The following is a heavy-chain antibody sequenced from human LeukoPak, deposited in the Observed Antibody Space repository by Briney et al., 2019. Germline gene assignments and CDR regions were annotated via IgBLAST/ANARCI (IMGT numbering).Heavy chain of an antibody. CDR1: DDSITIYY. V-gene: IGHV4-59*01. D-gene: IGHD4-11*01. CDR3: ARGRVSSNTWYSTYYYYFYMDV. Sequence: SETLSLTCTVSDDSITIYYWTWIRQPPGRGPEWIGYIDHTGITNYNPSVNSRVTISRDTSKNHFSLELSSATAADTAVYFCARGRVSSNTWYSTYYYYFYMDVWGKGTTVTVSS. CDR2: IDHTGIT. J-gene: IGHJ6*03.